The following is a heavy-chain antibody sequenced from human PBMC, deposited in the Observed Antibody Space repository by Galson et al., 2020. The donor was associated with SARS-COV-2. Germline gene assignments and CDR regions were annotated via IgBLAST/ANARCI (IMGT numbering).Heavy chain of an antibody. Sequence: GSLRLSCAASGFTFSSYWMHWVRQAPGKGLVWVSRIYSEGSSTSYADSVKGRFTISGDNAKNTLYLQMNSLRAEDTAVYYCARGDMGNDYFDYWGQGTLVTVSS. CDR1: GFTFSSYW. J-gene: IGHJ4*02. CDR2: IYSEGSST. CDR3: ARGDMGNDYFDY. D-gene: IGHD7-27*01. V-gene: IGHV3-74*01.